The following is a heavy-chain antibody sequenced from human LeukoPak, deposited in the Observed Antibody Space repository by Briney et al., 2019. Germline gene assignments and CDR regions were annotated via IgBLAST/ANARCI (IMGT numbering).Heavy chain of an antibody. CDR1: GLMFDEYG. CDR2: INRIGSIT. J-gene: IGHJ4*02. Sequence: GGSLRLSCAASGLMFDEYGMSWVRQVPGKGLEWVCGINRIGSITGCADSVKGRFTISRDNAKNFLFLDMNSLRVEDTAFYHCARKGVGGELGGFDYWGQGTLVTVSS. CDR3: ARKGVGGELGGFDY. V-gene: IGHV3-20*01. D-gene: IGHD3-16*01.